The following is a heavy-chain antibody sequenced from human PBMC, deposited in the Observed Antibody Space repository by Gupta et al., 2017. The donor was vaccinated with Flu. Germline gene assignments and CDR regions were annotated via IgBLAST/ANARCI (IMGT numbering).Heavy chain of an antibody. V-gene: IGHV3-23*01. J-gene: IGHJ4*02. Sequence: YAMSWVRQAPGKGLEWVSAISGSGGGTYYADSVKGRFTISRDNSKNTLYLQMNSLRAEDTAVYYCATPIVVVVAANYFDYWGQGTLVTVSS. D-gene: IGHD2-15*01. CDR3: ATPIVVVVAANYFDY. CDR2: ISGSGGGT. CDR1: YA.